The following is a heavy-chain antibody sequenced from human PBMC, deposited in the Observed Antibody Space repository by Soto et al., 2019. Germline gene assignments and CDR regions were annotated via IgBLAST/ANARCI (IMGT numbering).Heavy chain of an antibody. D-gene: IGHD1-26*01. CDR3: VRATRNYDYYGMDA. J-gene: IGHJ6*02. Sequence: EVQLVESGGGLAQPGGSLRLSCAVSGITFSDHYMDWVRQAPGKGLEWVGRTRNKANSYTTQYAASVNGRFTNSRDDSRHSLDLQMSSLKTEDTAVDYCVRATRNYDYYGMDAWGQGTTVAVSS. CDR1: GITFSDHY. CDR2: TRNKANSYTT. V-gene: IGHV3-72*01.